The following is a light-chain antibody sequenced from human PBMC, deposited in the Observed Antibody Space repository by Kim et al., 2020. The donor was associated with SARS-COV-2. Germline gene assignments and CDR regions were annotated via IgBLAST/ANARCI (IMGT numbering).Light chain of an antibody. CDR1: QDIRTY. CDR3: QQLDDYPRT. Sequence: AAGGDRVTSACRASQDIRTYLAWYQQTPGKAPKLLIYAASTLHSGVPSRFSGSGSGTEFTHTINSLQPEDFATYYCQQLDDYPRTFGGGTKVDIK. J-gene: IGKJ4*01. V-gene: IGKV1-9*01. CDR2: AAS.